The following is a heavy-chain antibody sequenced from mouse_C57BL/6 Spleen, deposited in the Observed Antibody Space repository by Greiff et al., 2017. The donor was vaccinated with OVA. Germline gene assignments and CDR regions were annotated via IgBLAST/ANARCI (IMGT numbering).Heavy chain of an antibody. CDR2: INPNNGGT. V-gene: IGHV1-26*01. CDR3: AGDWDVGY. Sequence: EVQLQQSGPELVKPGASVKISCKASGYTFTDYYMNWVKQSHGKSLEWIGDINPNNGGTSYNQKFKGKATLTVDKSPSTAYMELRSLTSEDSAVYYCAGDWDVGYWGQGTTLTVSS. D-gene: IGHD4-1*01. CDR1: GYTFTDYY. J-gene: IGHJ2*01.